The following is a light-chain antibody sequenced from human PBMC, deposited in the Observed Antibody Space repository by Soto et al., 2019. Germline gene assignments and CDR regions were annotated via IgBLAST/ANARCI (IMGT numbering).Light chain of an antibody. V-gene: IGKV1-5*03. CDR3: LEYNSDLIYT. CDR1: QSVRTW. Sequence: DIQMTQSPSTLSASVGDRVTITCRASQSVRTWLAWYQQKPGKAPKLLIYKASSLQSGVPSRFSGSGSGTDFTLTISRLQPDDFATYYCLEYNSDLIYTFGQGTKLEIK. J-gene: IGKJ2*01. CDR2: KAS.